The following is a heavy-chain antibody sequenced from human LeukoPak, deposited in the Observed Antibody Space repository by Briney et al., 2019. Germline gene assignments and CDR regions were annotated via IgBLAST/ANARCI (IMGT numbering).Heavy chain of an antibody. CDR1: GSTFSSYA. CDR3: ARPYGDPTTPTGWFDP. J-gene: IGHJ5*02. D-gene: IGHD4-17*01. Sequence: GGSLRLSCAASGSTFSSYAMHWVRQAPGKGLEWVAVISYDGSNKYYADSVKGRFTISRDNSKNTLYLQMNSLRAEDTAVYYCARPYGDPTTPTGWFDPWGQGTLVTVSS. CDR2: ISYDGSNK. V-gene: IGHV3-30-3*01.